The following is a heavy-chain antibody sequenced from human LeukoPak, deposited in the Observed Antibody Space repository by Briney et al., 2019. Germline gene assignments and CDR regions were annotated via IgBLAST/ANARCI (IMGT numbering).Heavy chain of an antibody. D-gene: IGHD3-10*01. J-gene: IGHJ4*02. V-gene: IGHV3-23*01. CDR1: GFTFSSYA. CDR3: AKGVSGYGSGRPFDY. Sequence: GGSLRLSCAASGFTFSSYAMIWVRQAPGKGLEWVSLISDSGTSTYYPDSVKGRFTISRDNSKNTVYLQMNSLRAEDTAVYYCAKGVSGYGSGRPFDYWGQGTLVTVSS. CDR2: ISDSGTST.